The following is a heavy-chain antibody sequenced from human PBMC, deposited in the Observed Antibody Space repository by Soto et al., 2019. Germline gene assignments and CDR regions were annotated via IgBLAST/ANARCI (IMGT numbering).Heavy chain of an antibody. CDR2: IIPIFGTA. CDR3: ARVEEWNSDYYYYGMDV. J-gene: IGHJ6*02. Sequence: VASVKVSCKASGGTFSSYAISWVRQAPGQGLEWMGGIIPIFGTANYAQKFQGRVTITADESTSTAYMELSSLRSEDTAVYYCARVEEWNSDYYYYGMDVWGQGTTVTVSS. D-gene: IGHD1-7*01. V-gene: IGHV1-69*13. CDR1: GGTFSSYA.